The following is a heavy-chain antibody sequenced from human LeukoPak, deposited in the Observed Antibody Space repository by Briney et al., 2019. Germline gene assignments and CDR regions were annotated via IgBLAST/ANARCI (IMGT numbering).Heavy chain of an antibody. D-gene: IGHD6-19*01. J-gene: IGHJ1*01. V-gene: IGHV3-23*01. CDR3: AKSVAVAGTFYFQH. CDR2: ISGSGGST. CDR1: GFTFSSYA. Sequence: PGGSLRLSCAASGFTFSSYAMSWVRQAPGKGLGWVSAISGSGGSTYYADSVKGRFTISRDNSKNTLYLQMNSLRAEDTAVYYCAKSVAVAGTFYFQHWGQGTLVTVSS.